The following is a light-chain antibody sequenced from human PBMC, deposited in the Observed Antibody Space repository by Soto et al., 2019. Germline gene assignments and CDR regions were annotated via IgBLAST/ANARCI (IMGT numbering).Light chain of an antibody. CDR1: QSVSSSY. V-gene: IGKV3-20*01. CDR3: QQYGSSIT. CDR2: GAS. Sequence: EIVLTQSPGTLSLSPGERATLSCRASQSVSSSYLAWYQQKPGQAPRLLIYGASSRATGIPDRFSGSGSGTDFTLTISRLEPEDFAVYYCQQYGSSITFGQGTRWR. J-gene: IGKJ5*01.